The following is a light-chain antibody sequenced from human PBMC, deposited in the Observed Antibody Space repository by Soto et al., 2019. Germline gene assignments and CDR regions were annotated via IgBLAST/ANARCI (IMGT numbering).Light chain of an antibody. J-gene: IGLJ3*02. Sequence: QAVVTQEPSLTVSPGGTITLTCGSSTGAVTSGHHHYWLQQKPGQAPRSLIYDTSNKQSWTPARFSGSLLGGKAALTLSGAQPEDEADYYCMLTYRGPWVFGGGTKLTVL. V-gene: IGLV7-46*01. CDR1: TGAVTSGHH. CDR3: MLTYRGPWV. CDR2: DTS.